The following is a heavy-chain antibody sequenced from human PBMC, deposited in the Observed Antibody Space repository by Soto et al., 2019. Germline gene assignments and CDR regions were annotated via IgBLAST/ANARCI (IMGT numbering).Heavy chain of an antibody. D-gene: IGHD5-18*01. V-gene: IGHV4-30-4*01. CDR2: ISYSGST. CDR3: ARAIQLWSENWFDP. Sequence: QVQLQESGPGLVKPSQTLSLTCTVSGGSISSGDYYWSWIRQPPGKGLEWIGYISYSGSTYYNPSVKSRVTIAVDTSKNQVSLKLSSVTAADTAVYYCARAIQLWSENWFDPWGQGTLVTVSS. CDR1: GGSISSGDYY. J-gene: IGHJ5*02.